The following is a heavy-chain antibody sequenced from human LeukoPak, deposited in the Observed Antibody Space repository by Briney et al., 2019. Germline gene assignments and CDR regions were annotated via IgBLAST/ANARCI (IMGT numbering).Heavy chain of an antibody. CDR1: GFTFSSYW. V-gene: IGHV3-7*01. D-gene: IGHD5-24*01. CDR3: ARGRWLQEKYYFDY. CDR2: IEKEGSEK. Sequence: PGGSLRLSCAASGFTFSSYWMSWVRHTPGKGLEWVANIEKEGSEKYYVDSVKGRFTISRDNAKNSLYLQMNSLRAEDTAVYYCARGRWLQEKYYFDYWGQGTLVTVSS. J-gene: IGHJ4*02.